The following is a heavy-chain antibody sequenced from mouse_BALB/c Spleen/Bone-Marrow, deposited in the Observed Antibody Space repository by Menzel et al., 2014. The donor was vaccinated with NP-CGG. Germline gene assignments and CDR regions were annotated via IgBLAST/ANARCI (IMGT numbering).Heavy chain of an antibody. J-gene: IGHJ3*01. Sequence: EVQLQQSGPSLVKPSQTLSLTCSVTGDSITSGYWNWTRKFPGNKLEYMGYISYSGSTYYNPSLKSRISITRDTSKNQYYLQLNSVTTEDTATYYCARDYGYPAWFAYWGQGTLVTVSA. CDR3: ARDYGYPAWFAY. CDR2: ISYSGST. CDR1: GDSITSGY. D-gene: IGHD1-2*01. V-gene: IGHV3-8*02.